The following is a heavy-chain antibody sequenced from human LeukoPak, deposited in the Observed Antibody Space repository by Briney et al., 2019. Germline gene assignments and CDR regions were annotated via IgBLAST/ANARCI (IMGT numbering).Heavy chain of an antibody. CDR1: GVSISSCY. Sequence: SETLSLTCSVSGVSISSCYWTWIRHPQGEGLEGIRYIYYSGSTNYNPSLKSRVTISVDTSKNQFSLKLSSVTAADTAVYYCARALQPGVYAFDIWGQGTMVTVSS. J-gene: IGHJ3*02. CDR2: IYYSGST. V-gene: IGHV4-59*01. CDR3: ARALQPGVYAFDI.